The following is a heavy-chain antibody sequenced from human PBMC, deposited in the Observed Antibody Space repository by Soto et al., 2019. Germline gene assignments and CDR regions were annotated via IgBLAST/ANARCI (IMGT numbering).Heavy chain of an antibody. D-gene: IGHD6-13*01. CDR3: ARDGRKAAAGPYYYDGMDV. Sequence: QVQLVQSGAEVKKPGSSVKVSCKASGGTFSSYAISWVRQAPGQGLEWMGGIIPIFGTANYAQKFQGRVTITADESTSTAYMELSSLRSEDTAVYYCARDGRKAAAGPYYYDGMDVWGQGTTVTVSS. J-gene: IGHJ6*02. CDR1: GGTFSSYA. V-gene: IGHV1-69*01. CDR2: IIPIFGTA.